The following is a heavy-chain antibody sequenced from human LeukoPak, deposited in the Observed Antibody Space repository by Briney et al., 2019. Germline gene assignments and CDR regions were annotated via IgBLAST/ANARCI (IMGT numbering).Heavy chain of an antibody. J-gene: IGHJ4*02. CDR3: AREDNSEYLGNFDS. D-gene: IGHD3-22*01. V-gene: IGHV3-48*03. CDR2: ISIGGRVM. CDR1: GFTFSSYE. Sequence: PGGSLRLSCVASGFTFSSYEMNWVRQAPGKGLEWVAYISIGGRVMHFADSVEGRFTISRDNAKNSLYLQMNSLRAEDTAVYYCAREDNSEYLGNFDSWGQGTLVTVSS.